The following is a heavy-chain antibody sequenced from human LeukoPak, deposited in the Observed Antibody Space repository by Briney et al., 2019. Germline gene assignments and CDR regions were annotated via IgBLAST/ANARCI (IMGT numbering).Heavy chain of an antibody. D-gene: IGHD6-19*01. CDR3: ARSRSSGWDKFDY. CDR1: GYTFTGYY. J-gene: IGHJ4*02. Sequence: ASVKVSCKASGYTFTGYYMHWVRQAPGQGLEWMGWINPNSGGTNYAQKFQGRVTMTRDTPISTAYMELSRLRSDDTAVYYCARSRSSGWDKFDYWGQGTLVTVSS. CDR2: INPNSGGT. V-gene: IGHV1-2*02.